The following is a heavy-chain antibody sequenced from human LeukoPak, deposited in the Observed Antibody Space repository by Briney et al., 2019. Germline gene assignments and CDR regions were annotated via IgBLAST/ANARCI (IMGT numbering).Heavy chain of an antibody. Sequence: PSETLSLTCTVSGGSISSHYRSWIRQPPGKGLEWIGFLFYSGRTLYIPSLQSRVPISVDTSENNFSVKLTSVTAADTAVYYCARLLDNDSSGDPDTFDMWGQGTVVTVSS. D-gene: IGHD3-22*01. CDR1: GGSISSHY. CDR2: LFYSGRT. V-gene: IGHV4-59*11. J-gene: IGHJ3*02. CDR3: ARLLDNDSSGDPDTFDM.